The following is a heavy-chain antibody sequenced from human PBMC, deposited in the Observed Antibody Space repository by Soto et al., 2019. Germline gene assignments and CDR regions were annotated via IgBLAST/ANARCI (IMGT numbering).Heavy chain of an antibody. D-gene: IGHD1-1*01. Sequence: QVQLQVSGPGLVKPSETLSLTCTVSGASLSGYYWSWIWQPPGKGLEWIGYVYYSGTTKYNPALKGGVTLSVDTSKTQFSLTVSSVTAADTAVYYCAIGNLGNWFEPRGQGTLVTVSS. CDR3: AIGNLGNWFEP. CDR2: VYYSGTT. V-gene: IGHV4-59*01. CDR1: GASLSGYY. J-gene: IGHJ5*02.